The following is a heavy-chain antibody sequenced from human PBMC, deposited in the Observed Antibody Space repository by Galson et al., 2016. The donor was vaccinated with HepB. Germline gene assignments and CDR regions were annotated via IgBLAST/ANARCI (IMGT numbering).Heavy chain of an antibody. CDR1: GYTFTTYN. J-gene: IGHJ4*02. D-gene: IGHD3/OR15-3a*01. CDR3: TRGDGFWAGWTF. Sequence: SVKVSCKASGYTFTTYNIHWVRLAPGQGLECMGIINPSGGSPNYAQKFQARFTLTSDTSTSTVYMQLGSLRSYDTAVYYCTRGDGFWAGWTFWGQGTLVTVSS. V-gene: IGHV1-46*03. CDR2: INPSGGSP.